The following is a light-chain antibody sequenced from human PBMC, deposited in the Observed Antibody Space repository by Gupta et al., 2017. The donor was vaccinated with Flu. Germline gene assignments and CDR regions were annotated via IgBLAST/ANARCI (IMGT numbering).Light chain of an antibody. CDR3: QQSYSTPPT. J-gene: IGKJ4*01. CDR1: QSISSY. CDR2: AAS. Sequence: DIHMTESPSSLSAFVGDRVTITCLASQSISSYLNWYQQKPGKAPKLLIYAASSLQSGVPSRFSGSGSGTDFTLTISSLQPEDFATYYCQQSYSTPPTFGEGTKVEIK. V-gene: IGKV1-39*01.